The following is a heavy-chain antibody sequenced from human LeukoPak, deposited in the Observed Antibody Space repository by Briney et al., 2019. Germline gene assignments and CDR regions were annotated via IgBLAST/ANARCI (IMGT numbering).Heavy chain of an antibody. CDR1: GYTFTSYD. CDR3: ARAWYYYDSSGYLLDAFDI. Sequence: ASVKVSCKASGYTFTSYDINWVRQATGQGLEWMGWMNPNSGNTGYARKFQGRVTMTRNTSISTAYMELSSLRSEDTAVYYCARAWYYYDSSGYLLDAFDIWGQGTMVTVSS. D-gene: IGHD3-22*01. V-gene: IGHV1-8*01. J-gene: IGHJ3*02. CDR2: MNPNSGNT.